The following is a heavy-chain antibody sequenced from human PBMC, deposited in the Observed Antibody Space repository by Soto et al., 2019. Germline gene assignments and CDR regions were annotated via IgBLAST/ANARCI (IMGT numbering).Heavy chain of an antibody. V-gene: IGHV3-11*01. CDR3: ARRRNNGIDY. CDR2: ISSGGTTI. J-gene: IGHJ4*02. CDR1: GFTFSDYY. Sequence: GGSLRLSCAASGFTFSDYYMSWIRQAPGKGLEWVSYISSGGTTIDYADYVKGRFTISRDNAKNSLSLQMSSLRAEDTAVYHCARRRNNGIDYWGQGTLVTVSS. D-gene: IGHD1-1*01.